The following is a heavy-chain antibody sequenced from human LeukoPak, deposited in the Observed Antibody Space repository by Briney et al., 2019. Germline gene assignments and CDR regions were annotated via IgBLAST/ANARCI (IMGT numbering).Heavy chain of an antibody. CDR2: INPNSGGT. Sequence: ASVKVSCKASGYTFTDYYMHWVRQAPGQGLEWMGRINPNSGGTKYAQKFQGRVTMTRDTSISTAYMELNRLTSDDTAVYYCAKCGDFIAASYNWFDPWGPGTLVTVAS. CDR3: AKCGDFIAASYNWFDP. D-gene: IGHD6-13*01. J-gene: IGHJ5*02. V-gene: IGHV1-2*06. CDR1: GYTFTDYY.